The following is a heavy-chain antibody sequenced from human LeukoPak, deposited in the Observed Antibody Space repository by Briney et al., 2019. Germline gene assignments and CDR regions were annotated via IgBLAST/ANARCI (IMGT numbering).Heavy chain of an antibody. Sequence: GGSLRLSCAASGFTFSSYAMSWVRQAPGKGLEWVSAISGSGGSTYYADSVKGRFTISRDNSKNTLYLQMNSLRAEDTAVYYCAKTGPTYGSVNNWFDPWGQGTLVTVSS. V-gene: IGHV3-23*01. CDR3: AKTGPTYGSVNNWFDP. CDR2: ISGSGGST. CDR1: GFTFSSYA. D-gene: IGHD3-10*01. J-gene: IGHJ5*02.